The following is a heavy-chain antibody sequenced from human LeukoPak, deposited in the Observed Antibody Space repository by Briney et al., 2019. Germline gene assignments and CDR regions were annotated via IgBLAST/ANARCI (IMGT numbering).Heavy chain of an antibody. CDR1: GFTFSSYG. CDR2: ISDDGSRQ. CDR3: VKDRTGTYTLDY. J-gene: IGHJ4*02. D-gene: IGHD3-10*01. V-gene: IGHV3-30*18. Sequence: GSLRLSCAASGFTFSSYGMHWVRQAPGKGLEWVAFISDDGSRQHYADSVKGRFTISRGNSKNTLNMQMNSLRAEDTAVYYCVKDRTGTYTLDYWGQGTLVTVSS.